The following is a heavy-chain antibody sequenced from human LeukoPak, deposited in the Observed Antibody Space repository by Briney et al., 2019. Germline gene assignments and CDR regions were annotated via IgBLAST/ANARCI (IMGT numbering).Heavy chain of an antibody. V-gene: IGHV3-53*01. J-gene: IGHJ4*02. Sequence: GGSLRLSCEASGFSVSSSYMYWVRQAPGKGLEWVSFFYRGDSTYYAESVRGRFTISRDNSKNTLYLLMNSLIPEDTAVYYCAREVVSIPSYFDSWGQGTLVTVSS. CDR2: FYRGDST. D-gene: IGHD2-21*01. CDR1: GFSVSSSY. CDR3: AREVVSIPSYFDS.